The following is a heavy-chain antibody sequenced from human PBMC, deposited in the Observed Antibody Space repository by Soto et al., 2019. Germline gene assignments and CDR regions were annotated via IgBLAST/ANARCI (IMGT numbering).Heavy chain of an antibody. CDR3: ARETRSSWSYYYYGMDV. CDR1: GFTFSSYG. V-gene: IGHV3-33*01. J-gene: IGHJ6*02. CDR2: IWYDGSNK. Sequence: GGSLRLSCAASGFTFSSYGMHWVRQAPGKXLEWVAVIWYDGSNKYYADSVKGRFTISRDNSKNTLYLQMNSLRAEDTAVYYCARETRSSWSYYYYGMDVWGQGTTVTVSS. D-gene: IGHD6-13*01.